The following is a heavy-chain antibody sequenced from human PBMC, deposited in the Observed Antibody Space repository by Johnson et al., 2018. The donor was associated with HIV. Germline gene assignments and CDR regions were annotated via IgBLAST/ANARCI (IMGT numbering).Heavy chain of an antibody. Sequence: VQLVESGGGLVQPGGSLRLSCAASGFTVSSNYMSWVRQAPGKGLEWVSVIYSGGSTYYADSVKGRFTISRDTSKNILYLQMNSLRPEDTAVYYCTSGSFADDAFDVWGLGTMVTVSS. CDR3: TSGSFADDAFDV. D-gene: IGHD1-26*01. CDR2: IYSGGST. V-gene: IGHV3-66*02. J-gene: IGHJ3*01. CDR1: GFTVSSNY.